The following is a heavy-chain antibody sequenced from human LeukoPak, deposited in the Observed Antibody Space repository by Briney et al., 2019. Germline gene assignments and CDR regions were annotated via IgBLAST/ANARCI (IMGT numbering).Heavy chain of an antibody. J-gene: IGHJ4*02. CDR2: ISSSGSTI. V-gene: IGHV3-48*03. CDR1: GFTFSSYE. CDR3: ASLPAWFLFDY. D-gene: IGHD3-10*01. Sequence: PGGSLRLSCAASGFTFSSYEMNWVRQAPGKGLEWVSYISSSGSTIYYADSVKGRFTISRDNAKNSLYLQMNSLRAEDTAVYYCASLPAWFLFDYWGQGTLVTVSS.